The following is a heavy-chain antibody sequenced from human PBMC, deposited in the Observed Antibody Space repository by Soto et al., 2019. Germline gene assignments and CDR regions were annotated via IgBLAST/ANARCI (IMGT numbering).Heavy chain of an antibody. Sequence: ESLEISFKGSGYNFTSYWIACVRQMPGKGLEWIGRIDPSDSYTNYSPSFQGQITISGDKSIRTAYLQWSSLKASDTAMYYCARHNSPIQEDRFEPLGEGTLVTVSS. CDR2: IDPSDSYT. V-gene: IGHV5-10-1*01. CDR3: ARHNSPIQEDRFEP. CDR1: GYNFTSYW. J-gene: IGHJ5*02. D-gene: IGHD1-20*01.